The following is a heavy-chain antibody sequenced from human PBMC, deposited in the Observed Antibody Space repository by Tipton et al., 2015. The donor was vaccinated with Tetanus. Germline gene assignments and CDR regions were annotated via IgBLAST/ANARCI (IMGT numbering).Heavy chain of an antibody. CDR3: ARGYNGYDILTAYPHYFDS. J-gene: IGHJ4*02. V-gene: IGHV4-59*01. D-gene: IGHD3-9*01. CDR1: GGSMRSYY. CDR2: IYYSGST. Sequence: TLSLTCTVSGGSMRSYYWSWIRQPPGKGLEGIGYIYYSGSTNYNSSLKSRVTISVDTSKNQFSLKLSSVTAADTAVYYCARGYNGYDILTAYPHYFDSWGQGTLVPVSS.